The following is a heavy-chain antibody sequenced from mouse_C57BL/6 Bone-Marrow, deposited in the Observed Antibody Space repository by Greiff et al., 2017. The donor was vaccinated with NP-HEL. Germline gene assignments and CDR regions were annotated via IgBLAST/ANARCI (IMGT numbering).Heavy chain of an antibody. Sequence: VHVKQSGPELVKPGASGKISCKASGYSFTGYYMNWVKQSPEKSLEWIGEINPSTGGTTYNQKFKAKATLTVDKSSSTAYMQLKSLTSEDSAVYYCARNGPWYFDVWGTGTTVTVSS. CDR1: GYSFTGYY. CDR3: ARNGPWYFDV. V-gene: IGHV1-42*01. CDR2: INPSTGGT. D-gene: IGHD1-1*01. J-gene: IGHJ1*03.